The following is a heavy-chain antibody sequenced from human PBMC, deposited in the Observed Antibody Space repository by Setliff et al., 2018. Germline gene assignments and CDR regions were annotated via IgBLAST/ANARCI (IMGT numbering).Heavy chain of an antibody. CDR3: AREHPPGAFSYMDV. CDR1: GFTFSSFW. Sequence: GGSLRLSCAASGFTFSSFWMSWVRQVPGKGLEWLSKISGAGTTVYYADSVRGRFTISRDNAKNSLYLQMNSLRAEDTAVYFCAREHPPGAFSYMDVWGKGTTVTVSS. V-gene: IGHV3-48*04. CDR2: ISGAGTTV. J-gene: IGHJ6*03.